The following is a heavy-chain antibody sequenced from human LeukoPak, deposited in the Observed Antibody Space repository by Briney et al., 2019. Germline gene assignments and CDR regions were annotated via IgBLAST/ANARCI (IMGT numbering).Heavy chain of an antibody. CDR2: ISYDGSNK. CDR1: GFTFSSYA. Sequence: GRSLRLSCAASGFTFSSYAVHWVRQAPGKGLEGVAVISYDGSNKYYADSVKGRFTISRDNSKNTLYLQMNSLRAEDTAVYYCARDILEWFYRGDGFDIWGQGTMVTVSS. V-gene: IGHV3-30*04. D-gene: IGHD3-3*01. CDR3: ARDILEWFYRGDGFDI. J-gene: IGHJ3*02.